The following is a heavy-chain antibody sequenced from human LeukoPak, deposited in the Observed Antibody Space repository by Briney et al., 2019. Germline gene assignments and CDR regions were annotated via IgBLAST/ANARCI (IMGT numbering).Heavy chain of an antibody. CDR2: ISRTSSTM. D-gene: IGHD3-16*02. J-gene: IGHJ4*02. CDR1: GFTFSSYS. Sequence: PGGSLRLSCAASGFTFSSYSMNWVRQAPGKGLEWVSYISRTSSTMYYADSVKGRFTISRDNSKNTLYLQMNSLRAEDTAVYYCARGRLGELSLFWFDYWGQGTLVTVSS. CDR3: ARGRLGELSLFWFDY. V-gene: IGHV3-48*01.